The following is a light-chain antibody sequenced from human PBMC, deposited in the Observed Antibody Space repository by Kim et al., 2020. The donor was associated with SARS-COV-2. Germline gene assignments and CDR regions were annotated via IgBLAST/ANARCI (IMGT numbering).Light chain of an antibody. Sequence: QSVTITCTGTSSDVGCYNYVSWYQQHPGKAPKFIIYEFDKRPSGVPDRFSGSKSGNTASLTISGLQADDEADYYCCSYAGSYTFVVFGGGTQLTVL. J-gene: IGLJ2*01. CDR3: CSYAGSYTFVV. CDR1: SSDVGCYNY. V-gene: IGLV2-11*01. CDR2: EFD.